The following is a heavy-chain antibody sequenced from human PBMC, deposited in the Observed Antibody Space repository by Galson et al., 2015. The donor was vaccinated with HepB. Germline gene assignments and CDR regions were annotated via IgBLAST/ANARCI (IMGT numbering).Heavy chain of an antibody. CDR1: GYRFAYYC. V-gene: IGHV3-23*01. CDR3: AKCSPLASSYSYGIDV. CDR2: ITHTNGST. J-gene: IGHJ6*02. D-gene: IGHD2-2*01. Sequence: SVRLSCAASGYRFAYYCMSWVRQAPGKALEWLASITHTNGSTNYADTFKDRFTISRDNSKNTVYLQLNNVKAEDSAVYYCAKCSPLASSYSYGIDVWGQGTTVTVSS.